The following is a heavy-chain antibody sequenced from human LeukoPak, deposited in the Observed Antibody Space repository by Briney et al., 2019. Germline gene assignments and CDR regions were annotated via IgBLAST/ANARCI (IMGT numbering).Heavy chain of an antibody. Sequence: GGSLRLSCADSGFTFSSYAMSWVRQAPGKGLEWVSAISGSGGSTYYADSVKGRFTISRDNSKNTLYLQMNSLRAEDTAVYYCAKTWGHLWLNSQFDYWGQGTLVTVSS. CDR1: GFTFSSYA. D-gene: IGHD5-24*01. V-gene: IGHV3-23*01. CDR3: AKTWGHLWLNSQFDY. J-gene: IGHJ4*02. CDR2: ISGSGGST.